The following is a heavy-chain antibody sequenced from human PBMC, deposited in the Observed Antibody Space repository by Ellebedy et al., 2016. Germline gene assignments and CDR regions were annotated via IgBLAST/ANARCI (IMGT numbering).Heavy chain of an antibody. Sequence: GESLKISXEASGFILRGFWMDWVRQAPGKGLEWVANIKQDGSEEYYLDSVRGRSTISKDNAKNTLFLQMNSLRAEDTAVYYCARVLAGVGPGQDSFDYWGQGILVTVSS. CDR1: GFILRGFW. V-gene: IGHV3-7*01. CDR2: IKQDGSEE. CDR3: ARVLAGVGPGQDSFDY. J-gene: IGHJ4*02. D-gene: IGHD1-26*01.